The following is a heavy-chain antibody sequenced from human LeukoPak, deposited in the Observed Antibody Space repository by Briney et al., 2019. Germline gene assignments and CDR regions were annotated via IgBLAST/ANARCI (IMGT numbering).Heavy chain of an antibody. CDR2: ISSSSSYI. Sequence: GGSLRLSCAASAFTFSSYSMNWVRQAPGKGLAWVSSISSSSSYIYYADSVKGRFTISRDNAKNSLYLQMNSLRAEDTAVYYCARGGSYYNEAFDIWGQGTMVTVSS. CDR3: ARGGSYYNEAFDI. J-gene: IGHJ3*02. V-gene: IGHV3-21*01. CDR1: AFTFSSYS. D-gene: IGHD1-26*01.